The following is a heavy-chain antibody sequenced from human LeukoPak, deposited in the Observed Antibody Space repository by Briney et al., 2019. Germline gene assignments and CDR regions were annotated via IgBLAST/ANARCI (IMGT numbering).Heavy chain of an antibody. D-gene: IGHD3-10*01. Sequence: PSETLSLTCTVSGGSISSYYWSWIRQPPGKGLEWIGYIYYSGSTNYNPSLKSRVTISVDTSKNQFSLKLSSVTAADTAVYYCARDRGSRITMVRGVITFDYWGQGTLVTVSS. J-gene: IGHJ4*02. V-gene: IGHV4-59*01. CDR3: ARDRGSRITMVRGVITFDY. CDR1: GGSISSYY. CDR2: IYYSGST.